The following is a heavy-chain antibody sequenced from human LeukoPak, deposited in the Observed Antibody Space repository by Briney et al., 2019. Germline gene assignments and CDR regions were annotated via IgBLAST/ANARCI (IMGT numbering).Heavy chain of an antibody. CDR1: GGSISSGSYY. D-gene: IGHD3-10*01. CDR3: ARNLSFMVRGVFGY. J-gene: IGHJ4*02. Sequence: PSQTLSLTCTVSGGSISSGSYYWSWIRQPPGKGPEWIGYIYYSGSTNYNPSLKSRVTISVDTSKNQFSLKLSSVTAADTAVYYCARNLSFMVRGVFGYWGQGTLVTVSS. V-gene: IGHV4-61*01. CDR2: IYYSGST.